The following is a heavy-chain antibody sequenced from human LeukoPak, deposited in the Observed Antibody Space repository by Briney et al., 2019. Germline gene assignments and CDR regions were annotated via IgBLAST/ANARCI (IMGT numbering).Heavy chain of an antibody. CDR1: GGSINSYY. J-gene: IGHJ5*02. Sequence: PSETLSLTCTVSGGSINSYYWSWIRQPPGKGLEWIGYIYYSGSTNYNPSLKSRVTMSVDTSKNQFSLKMSSVTAADTAVYYCARARDGHINNWFDPWGQGTLVTVSS. V-gene: IGHV4-59*01. CDR3: ARARDGHINNWFDP. D-gene: IGHD5-24*01. CDR2: IYYSGST.